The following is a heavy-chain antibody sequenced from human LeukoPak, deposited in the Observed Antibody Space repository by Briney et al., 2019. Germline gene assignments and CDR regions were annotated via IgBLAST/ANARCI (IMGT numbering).Heavy chain of an antibody. CDR3: ARDPLSSGWTGV. Sequence: PGGSLRLSCAASGFTFSSYWMHWVRQAPRKGLVWVSRINTDGSSTSYADSVKGQFTISRDNAKNTLYLQMNSLRAEDTAVYYCARDPLSSGWTGVWGQGTLVTVSS. D-gene: IGHD6-19*01. V-gene: IGHV3-74*01. CDR2: INTDGSST. CDR1: GFTFSSYW. J-gene: IGHJ4*02.